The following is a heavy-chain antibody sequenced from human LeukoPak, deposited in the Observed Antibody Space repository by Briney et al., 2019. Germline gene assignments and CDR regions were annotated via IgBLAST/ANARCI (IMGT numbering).Heavy chain of an antibody. CDR1: GGSISSYY. CDR2: IYTSGST. CDR3: ARDIVVVPAASGYYYYYMDV. Sequence: SETLSLTCTVSGGSISSYYWSWIRQPAGKGLEWIGRIYTSGSTNYNPSLKSRVTMSVDTSKNQFPLKLSSVTAADTAVYYCARDIVVVPAASGYYYYYMDVWGKGTTVTVSS. D-gene: IGHD2-2*01. V-gene: IGHV4-4*07. J-gene: IGHJ6*03.